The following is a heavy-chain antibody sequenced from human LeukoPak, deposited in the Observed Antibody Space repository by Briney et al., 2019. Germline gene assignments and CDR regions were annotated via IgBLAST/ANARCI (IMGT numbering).Heavy chain of an antibody. J-gene: IGHJ5*01. Sequence: PGGSLRLSCAASGFTFSNYWMHWVRQAPGKGLVWVSRLNSDGSSTSYAESVKGRFTISRDNAKNTLYLQMNSLRAEDTAVYYCARDGGSWSNWFDSWGQGTLVTVSS. CDR3: ARDGGSWSNWFDS. CDR2: LNSDGSST. V-gene: IGHV3-74*01. CDR1: GFTFSNYW. D-gene: IGHD6-13*01.